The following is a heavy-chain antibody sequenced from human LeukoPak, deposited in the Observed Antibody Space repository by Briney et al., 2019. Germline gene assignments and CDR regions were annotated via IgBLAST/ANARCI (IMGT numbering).Heavy chain of an antibody. CDR3: AGITGTTPDDAFDI. Sequence: ASVKVSCKASGGTFSSYAISWVRQAPGQGLEWMGGIIPIFGTANYAQKFQGRVTITADESTSTAYMELSSLRSEDTAVYYCAGITGTTPDDAFDIWGQGTMVTVSS. D-gene: IGHD1-7*01. V-gene: IGHV1-69*01. CDR1: GGTFSSYA. CDR2: IIPIFGTA. J-gene: IGHJ3*02.